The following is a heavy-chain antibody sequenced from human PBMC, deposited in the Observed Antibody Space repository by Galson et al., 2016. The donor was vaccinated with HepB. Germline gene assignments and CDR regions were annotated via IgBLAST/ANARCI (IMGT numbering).Heavy chain of an antibody. J-gene: IGHJ6*02. CDR3: ARDGGQQVVRWERLRKVYYYYPMDV. CDR1: GFTFSTYS. CDR2: IGSGSTTI. V-gene: IGHV3-48*02. D-gene: IGHD6-13*01. Sequence: SLRLSCAASGFTFSTYSMNWVRQAPGKGLEWVSYIGSGSTTIYYADSVKGRFTISRDNAKNSLYLPMNSLRDEDTAVYYCARDGGQQVVRWERLRKVYYYYPMDVWGQGTTVTVSS.